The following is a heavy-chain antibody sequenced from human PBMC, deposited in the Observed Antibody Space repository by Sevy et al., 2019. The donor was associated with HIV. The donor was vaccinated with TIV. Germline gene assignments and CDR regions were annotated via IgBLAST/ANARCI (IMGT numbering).Heavy chain of an antibody. CDR3: AMVYYDFWSGVGDPTGAFDI. J-gene: IGHJ3*02. Sequence: GGSLRLSCAASGFTFSNYGMHWVRQAPGKGLEWVAVISSDGTNKYYADSVKGRFTISRDNSKNTLFLQLNSLRAEDTAVYYCAMVYYDFWSGVGDPTGAFDIWGQGTMVTVSS. CDR1: GFTFSNYG. CDR2: ISSDGTNK. V-gene: IGHV3-30*03. D-gene: IGHD3-3*01.